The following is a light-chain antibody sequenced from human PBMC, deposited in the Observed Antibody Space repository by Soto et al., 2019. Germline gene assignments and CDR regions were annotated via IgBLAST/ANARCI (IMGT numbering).Light chain of an antibody. J-gene: IGLJ1*01. CDR2: YNN. CDR3: AAWDDRLNGYV. CDR1: SSNIGSNT. V-gene: IGLV1-44*01. Sequence: QSVLTQPPSASETPGQRVTFSCSGSSSNIGSNTVNWYQQLPGTAPKLLIYYNNDRPSGVPDRFSGSKSGTSASLAISGLQSEDEADYYCAAWDDRLNGYVFGTGTKVTVL.